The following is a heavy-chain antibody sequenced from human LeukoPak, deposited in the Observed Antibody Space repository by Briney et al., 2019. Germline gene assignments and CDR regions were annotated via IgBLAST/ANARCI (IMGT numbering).Heavy chain of an antibody. D-gene: IGHD3-22*01. CDR3: ARGYYDSRGYYYHDAFDI. CDR2: IIPIFGTA. Sequence: SVKVSCKASGGTFSSYAISWVRQAPGQGLEWMGGIIPIFGTANYAQKFQGRVTITADKSTSTAYMELSSLRSEDTAVYYCARGYYDSRGYYYHDAFDIWGQGTMVTVSS. J-gene: IGHJ3*02. CDR1: GGTFSSYA. V-gene: IGHV1-69*06.